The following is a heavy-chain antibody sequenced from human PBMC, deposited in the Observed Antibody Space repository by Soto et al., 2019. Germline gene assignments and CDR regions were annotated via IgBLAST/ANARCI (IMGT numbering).Heavy chain of an antibody. Sequence: QVHLVQSETEVKEPGASVTVSCKTSHATFTGYTINWVRQAPRQGLGWLGWISSLSGNTYYARDFQGRLTMTTNPSATTAYLELRSLRSDDPAVYFCARGTVTSGRWFGPWGQGTLVTVSS. V-gene: IGHV1-18*04. CDR3: ARGTVTSGRWFGP. J-gene: IGHJ5*02. D-gene: IGHD4-17*01. CDR2: ISSLSGNT. CDR1: HATFTGYT.